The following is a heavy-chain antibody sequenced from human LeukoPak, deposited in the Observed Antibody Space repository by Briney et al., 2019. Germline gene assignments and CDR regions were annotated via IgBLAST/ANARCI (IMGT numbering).Heavy chain of an antibody. CDR1: GFTFSSYG. CDR2: IRYDGSNK. J-gene: IGHJ4*02. CDR3: AKDPIPIVVVPAANYYFDY. D-gene: IGHD2-2*01. Sequence: QPGGSLRLSCAASGFTFSSYGMHWVRQAPGKGLEWVAFIRYDGSNKYYADSVKGRFTISRDNSKNTLYLQMNSLRAEDTAVYYCAKDPIPIVVVPAANYYFDYWGQGTLVTVSS. V-gene: IGHV3-30*02.